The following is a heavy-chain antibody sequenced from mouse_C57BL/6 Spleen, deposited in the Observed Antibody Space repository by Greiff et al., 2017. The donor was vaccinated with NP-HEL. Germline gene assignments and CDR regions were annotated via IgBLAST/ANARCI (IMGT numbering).Heavy chain of an antibody. J-gene: IGHJ1*03. CDR3: ARDYGSSYDFEV. CDR2: ISSGSSTI. V-gene: IGHV5-17*01. Sequence: DVLLVESGGGLVKPGGSLKLSCAASGFTFSDYGMHWVRQAPEKGLEWVAYISSGSSTIYYADTVKGRFTFSRDNTKNTLFLQMTSLRSEDTAMYYCARDYGSSYDFEVWGTGTTVTVSS. D-gene: IGHD1-1*01. CDR1: GFTFSDYG.